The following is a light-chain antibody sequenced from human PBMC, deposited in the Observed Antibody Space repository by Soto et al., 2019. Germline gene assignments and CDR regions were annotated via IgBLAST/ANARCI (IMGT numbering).Light chain of an antibody. J-gene: IGKJ2*03. V-gene: IGKV3-20*01. CDR3: QEYGNAPPFS. CDR2: GAS. CDR1: QSVGSNY. Sequence: EIVLTQSPGTLSLSPGERATLSCRASQSVGSNYLAWYQQKPGQAPRLLIHGASNRAAGIPDRFSGSGSGTDFTLIISRLEPEDLAIYYCQEYGNAPPFSFGQGTKVDI.